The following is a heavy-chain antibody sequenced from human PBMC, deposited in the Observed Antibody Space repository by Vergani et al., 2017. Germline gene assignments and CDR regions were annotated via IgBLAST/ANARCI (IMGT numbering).Heavy chain of an antibody. CDR1: GGSISSSSYY. V-gene: IGHV4-39*01. Sequence: QLQLQESGPGLVKPSETLSLTCTVSGGSISSSSYYWGWIRQPPGKGLEWIGSINYSGSTYYNPSLKSRVTISGDTTKNQFSLKLSSVTAADTAVYYCAGQRLRSSGGYDPVDYWGQGTLVTVSS. CDR2: INYSGST. J-gene: IGHJ4*02. D-gene: IGHD6-19*01. CDR3: AGQRLRSSGGYDPVDY.